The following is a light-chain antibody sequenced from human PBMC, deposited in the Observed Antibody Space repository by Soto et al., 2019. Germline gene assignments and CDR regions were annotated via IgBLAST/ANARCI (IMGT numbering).Light chain of an antibody. CDR3: QQRSNWPPIT. V-gene: IGKV3-11*01. CDR1: QSVRSTY. J-gene: IGKJ5*01. CDR2: GAS. Sequence: EIVLTQSPGTLSLSPGERATLSLMSSQSVRSTYLAWYYQKPGQAPRLVIFGASTRATGIPARFSGSGSGTDFTLTISSLEPEDFAVYYCQQRSNWPPITFGQGTRLEI.